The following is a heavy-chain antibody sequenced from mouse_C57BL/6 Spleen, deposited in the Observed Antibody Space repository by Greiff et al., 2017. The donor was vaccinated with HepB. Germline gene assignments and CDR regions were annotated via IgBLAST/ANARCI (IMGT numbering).Heavy chain of an antibody. V-gene: IGHV1-64*01. Sequence: QVQLQQPGAELVKPGASVKLSCKASGYTFTSYWMHWVKQRPGQGLEWIGMIHPNSGSTNYNEKFKSKATLTVDKSSSIAYMQLSSLTSEDSAVYYCARGETGDWFAYWGQGTLVTVSA. J-gene: IGHJ3*01. D-gene: IGHD4-1*01. CDR3: ARGETGDWFAY. CDR1: GYTFTSYW. CDR2: IHPNSGST.